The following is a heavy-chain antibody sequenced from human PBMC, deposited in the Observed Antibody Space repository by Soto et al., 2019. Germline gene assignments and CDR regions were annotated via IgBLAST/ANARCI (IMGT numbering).Heavy chain of an antibody. CDR3: ARSETDYSGFDY. D-gene: IGHD3-9*01. CDR1: GYTFTRNA. J-gene: IGHJ4*02. V-gene: IGHV1-3*01. CDR2: IDAGNGNT. Sequence: QVQLVQSGAEVKKPGASVIPSCKASGYTFTRNAIHWVRQAPGQRLEWIGKIDAGNGNTKYSQKFQGRVTIARDTSASAVYMELNTLESEDTFIYFCARSETDYSGFDYWGQGTLVTVSS.